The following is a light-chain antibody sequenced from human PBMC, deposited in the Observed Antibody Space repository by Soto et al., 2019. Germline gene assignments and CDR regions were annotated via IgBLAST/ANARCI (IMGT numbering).Light chain of an antibody. CDR1: ETVSRD. CDR2: GGF. CDR3: QQYNKSPLT. J-gene: IGKJ4*01. V-gene: IGKV3D-15*01. Sequence: IVMTQSPATLSVSLGEGATLSCRASETVSRDLAVYQQKPGQSPRLLIFGGFTRATGGPVRFSGSGSGTEFTLTVSSLQSEDVAGYFCQQYNKSPLTFGRGTWVEIK.